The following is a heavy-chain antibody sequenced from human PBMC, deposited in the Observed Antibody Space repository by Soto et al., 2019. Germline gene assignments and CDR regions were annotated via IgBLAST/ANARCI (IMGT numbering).Heavy chain of an antibody. CDR3: ARDRGIAAAEGWFDP. D-gene: IGHD6-13*01. CDR2: IIPIFGTA. Sequence: SVKVSCKASGGTFSSYAISWVRQAPGQGLEWMGGIIPIFGTANYAQKFQGRVTITADESTSTAYMELSSLRSEDTAVYYCARDRGIAAAEGWFDPWGQGTLVTVSS. V-gene: IGHV1-69*13. J-gene: IGHJ5*02. CDR1: GGTFSSYA.